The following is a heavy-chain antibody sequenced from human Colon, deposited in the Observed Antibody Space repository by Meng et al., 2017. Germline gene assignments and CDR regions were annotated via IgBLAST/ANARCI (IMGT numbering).Heavy chain of an antibody. J-gene: IGHJ4*02. Sequence: GGSLRLSCAASGFAFKTYWMHWVRQVPGKGLVWVSRINPDGSLTSHADSVKSRFTISRDNAKNTLFLQMSSLRAEDTAVYYCVRDLGGHDGYWGQGTLVTVSS. V-gene: IGHV3-74*01. CDR2: INPDGSLT. D-gene: IGHD5-12*01. CDR3: VRDLGGHDGY. CDR1: GFAFKTYW.